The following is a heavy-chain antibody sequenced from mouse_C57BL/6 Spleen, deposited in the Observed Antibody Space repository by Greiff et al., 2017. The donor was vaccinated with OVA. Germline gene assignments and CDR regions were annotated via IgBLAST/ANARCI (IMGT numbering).Heavy chain of an antibody. Sequence: QVQLQQPGAELVMPGASVKLSCKASGYTFTSYWMHWVKQRPGQGLEWIGEIDPSDSYTNYNQKFKGKSTLTVDKSSSTAYMQLSSLTSEDSAVYYCARRDGPRDYDGNLAYWGQGTLVTVSA. CDR1: GYTFTSYW. CDR3: ARRDGPRDYDGNLAY. V-gene: IGHV1-69*01. D-gene: IGHD2-4*01. J-gene: IGHJ3*01. CDR2: IDPSDSYT.